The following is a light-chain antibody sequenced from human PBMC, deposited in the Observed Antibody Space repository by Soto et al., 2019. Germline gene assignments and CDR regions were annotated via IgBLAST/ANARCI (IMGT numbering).Light chain of an antibody. CDR3: QQYGSSPPWT. V-gene: IGKV3-20*01. Sequence: EIVMTQSPATLSVSPGEGATLSCRASQGIGSTLAWYQQKPGQTPRLLIYGASSRAAGIPDRFSGSGSGTDFTLTISRLEPEDFAVYYCQQYGSSPPWTFGQGTKV. CDR2: GAS. CDR1: QGIGST. J-gene: IGKJ1*01.